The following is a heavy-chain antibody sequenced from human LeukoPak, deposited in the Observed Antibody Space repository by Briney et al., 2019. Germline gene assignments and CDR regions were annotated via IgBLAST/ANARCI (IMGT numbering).Heavy chain of an antibody. CDR1: GGSMSNYY. Sequence: PSETLSLTCSVSGGSMSNYYWSWIRQPPGKGLEWIGYIYNSGSTNYNPSLKSRVTISLDTPKNQFSLKLNSVTAADTAVYYCARQSRGIAVAGLDYWGQGILVTVSS. CDR2: IYNSGST. CDR3: ARQSRGIAVAGLDY. J-gene: IGHJ4*02. D-gene: IGHD6-19*01. V-gene: IGHV4-59*08.